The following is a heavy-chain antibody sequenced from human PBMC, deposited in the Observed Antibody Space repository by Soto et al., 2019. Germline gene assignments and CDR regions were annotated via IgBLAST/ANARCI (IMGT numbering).Heavy chain of an antibody. D-gene: IGHD4-17*01. V-gene: IGHV3-33*01. CDR2: IWYDGSNK. CDR1: GFTFSSYG. Sequence: QVQLVESGGGVVQPGRSLRLSCAASGFTFSSYGMHWVRQAPGKGLEWVAVIWYDGSNKYYADSVKGRFTISRDNSKNTLYLQMNSLRAEDTAVYYCAREEGTTVTAYYYGMDVWDQGTTVTVSS. CDR3: AREEGTTVTAYYYGMDV. J-gene: IGHJ6*02.